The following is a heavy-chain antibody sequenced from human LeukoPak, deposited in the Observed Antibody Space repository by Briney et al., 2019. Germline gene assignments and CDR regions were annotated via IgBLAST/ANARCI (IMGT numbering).Heavy chain of an antibody. CDR1: GFTFSGYA. V-gene: IGHV3-30-3*01. J-gene: IGHJ4*02. CDR3: ARVSSIRGYGASDY. D-gene: IGHD4-17*01. Sequence: GGSLRLSCAASGFTFSGYAMHWVRQAPGKGLEWVAVISYDGSNKYYADSVKGRFTITRDNSKNTLYLQMNSLRAEDTAVYYCARVSSIRGYGASDYWGQGTLVTVSS. CDR2: ISYDGSNK.